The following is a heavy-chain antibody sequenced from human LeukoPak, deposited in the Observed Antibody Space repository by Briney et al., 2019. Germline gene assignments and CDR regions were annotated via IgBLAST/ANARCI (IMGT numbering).Heavy chain of an antibody. J-gene: IGHJ3*02. Sequence: GGSLRLSCAASGFTVSSSHMTWVRQAPGKGLEWVSILYSGGSTYYADSVQGRATISRDNSKNMLYLQMNSLRAEDMAVYYCATAFSYAFHIWGQGTMVTVSS. CDR3: ATAFSYAFHI. V-gene: IGHV3-66*01. CDR1: GFTVSSSH. CDR2: LYSGGST.